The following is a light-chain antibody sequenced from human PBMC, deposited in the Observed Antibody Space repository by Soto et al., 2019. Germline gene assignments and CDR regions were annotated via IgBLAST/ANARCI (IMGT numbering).Light chain of an antibody. Sequence: DIQMTQSPSTLSASLGDRFTITCRASQSISSWLAWYQQKPGKVPKLLIYDASSLESGVPSRFSGSGSGTEFTLTISSLQPDDFATYYCQQYNSYSGTFGQGTKVDIK. CDR2: DAS. V-gene: IGKV1-5*01. CDR1: QSISSW. J-gene: IGKJ1*01. CDR3: QQYNSYSGT.